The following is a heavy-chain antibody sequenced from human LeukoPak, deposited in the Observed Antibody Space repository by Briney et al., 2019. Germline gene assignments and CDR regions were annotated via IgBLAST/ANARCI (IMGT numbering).Heavy chain of an antibody. CDR1: GFTFGDFA. Sequence: PGGSLRLSCSASGFTFGDFAMTWVRQAPGKGLEWVGIGRAEAYGATKEYAASVKGRFTISRDDSKSVAYLQMDNLKTEDTGIYYCTRGSGRFEYWGQGTRVTVSS. D-gene: IGHD2-15*01. V-gene: IGHV3-49*04. J-gene: IGHJ4*02. CDR3: TRGSGRFEY. CDR2: GRAEAYGATK.